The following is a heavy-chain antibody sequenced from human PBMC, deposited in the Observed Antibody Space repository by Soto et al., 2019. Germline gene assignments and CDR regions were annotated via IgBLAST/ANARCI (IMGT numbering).Heavy chain of an antibody. CDR3: ARVLRNAFDI. CDR1: GFTFSDHY. CDR2: NRNKANSYTT. Sequence: EVQLVESGGGLVQPGGSLRLSCAASGFTFSDHYMDWVRQAPGKGLEWVGRNRNKANSYTTEYAASVKGRFTISRDDSKNSLYLQMNSLKTEDTAVYYCARVLRNAFDIWGQGTMVTVSS. J-gene: IGHJ3*02. D-gene: IGHD3-3*01. V-gene: IGHV3-72*01.